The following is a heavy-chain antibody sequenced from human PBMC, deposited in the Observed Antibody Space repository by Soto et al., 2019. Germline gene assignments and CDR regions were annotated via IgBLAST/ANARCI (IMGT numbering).Heavy chain of an antibody. J-gene: IGHJ5*02. V-gene: IGHV1-69*13. CDR3: ARGLERDSNDYKAPHEGWFDP. CDR1: GGTFSSYA. D-gene: IGHD4-4*01. CDR2: IIPIFGTA. Sequence: SVKVSGKASGGTFSSYAISWVRQAPGQGLEWMGGIIPIFGTANYAQKFQGRVTITADESTSTAYMELSSLRSEDTAVYYCARGLERDSNDYKAPHEGWFDPWGQGTLVTVSS.